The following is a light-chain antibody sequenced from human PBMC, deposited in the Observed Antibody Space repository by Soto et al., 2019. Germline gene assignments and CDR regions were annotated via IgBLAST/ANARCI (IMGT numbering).Light chain of an antibody. Sequence: IVLTQSLATLSLSPGERATLSCRASQSVSSYLAWYQQKPGQAPRLLIYDASNRATGIPARFSGSGSGTDFTLTISSLEPEDFAVYYCQQRSNWPVTFGPGTKVDIK. V-gene: IGKV3-11*01. J-gene: IGKJ3*01. CDR1: QSVSSY. CDR2: DAS. CDR3: QQRSNWPVT.